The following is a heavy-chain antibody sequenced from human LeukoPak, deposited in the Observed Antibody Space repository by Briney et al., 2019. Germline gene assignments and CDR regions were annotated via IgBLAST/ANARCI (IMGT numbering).Heavy chain of an antibody. J-gene: IGHJ4*02. CDR2: ILYDGRTT. CDR3: ARDPEDVLLWFGELLANNFDY. Sequence: GGSLRLSCAASGFTFRSYTMHWVRQAPGKGLEWVAVILYDGRTTNYAESVRGRFTISRDNAKNSLYLQTNSLRAEDTAVYYCARDPEDVLLWFGELLANNFDYWGQGTLVTVSS. V-gene: IGHV3-30*04. CDR1: GFTFRSYT. D-gene: IGHD3-10*01.